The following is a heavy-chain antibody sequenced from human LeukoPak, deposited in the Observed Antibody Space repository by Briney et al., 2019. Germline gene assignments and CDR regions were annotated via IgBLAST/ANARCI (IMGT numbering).Heavy chain of an antibody. CDR2: ISYDGSNK. CDR3: ARDPGPIRDYGMDV. J-gene: IGHJ6*02. Sequence: GGSLRLSCAASGFTFSSYAMHWVRQAPGKGLEWVAVISYDGSNKYYADSVKGRFTISRDSSKNTLYLQMNSLRAEDTAVYYCARDPGPIRDYGMDVWGQGTTVTVSS. V-gene: IGHV3-30-3*01. CDR1: GFTFSSYA. D-gene: IGHD5-24*01.